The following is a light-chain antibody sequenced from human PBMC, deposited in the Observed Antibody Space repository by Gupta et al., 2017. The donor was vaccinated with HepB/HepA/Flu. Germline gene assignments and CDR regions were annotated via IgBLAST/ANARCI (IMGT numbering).Light chain of an antibody. CDR1: SSNVGNNY. CDR2: EDN. CDR3: GTWDGRTKI. J-gene: IGLJ1*01. V-gene: IGLV1-51*02. Sequence: QSVLTQPPSLSAAPGQKVTISCSGGSSNVGNNYVSWYQQLPGTAPKLLIYEDNKRPSGIPDRFSASKSGTSATMXIXGLQTGXEADYYCGTWDGRTKIFGTGTKLTVL.